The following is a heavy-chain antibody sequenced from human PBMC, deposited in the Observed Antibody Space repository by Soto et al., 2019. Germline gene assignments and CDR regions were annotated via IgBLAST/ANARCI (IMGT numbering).Heavy chain of an antibody. Sequence: ASVKVSCKASGYTFTSYFMHWVRQAPGQGLEWMGVINPSGGTTGYAQKFQGRVTMTRDTSTRTVYMELSSLRSEDTAVFYCARDRGWELRDDSFDYWGQGTLVTVSS. CDR3: ARDRGWELRDDSFDY. V-gene: IGHV1-46*03. CDR2: INPSGGTT. CDR1: GYTFTSYF. J-gene: IGHJ4*02. D-gene: IGHD1-26*01.